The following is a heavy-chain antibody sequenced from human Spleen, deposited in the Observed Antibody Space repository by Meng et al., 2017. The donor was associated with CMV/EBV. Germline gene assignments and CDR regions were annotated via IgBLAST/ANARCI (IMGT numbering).Heavy chain of an antibody. CDR1: GGTFSSYA. V-gene: IGHV1-69*05. Sequence: SVKVSCKASGGTFSSYAISWVRQAPGQGLEWMGGIIPIFGTANYAQKFQGRVTITTDESTSTAYMELSSLRSEDTAVYYCASSSQLLVRGLYWDYGMDVWGQGTTVTVSS. CDR3: ASSSQLLVRGLYWDYGMDV. D-gene: IGHD2-2*01. CDR2: IIPIFGTA. J-gene: IGHJ6*02.